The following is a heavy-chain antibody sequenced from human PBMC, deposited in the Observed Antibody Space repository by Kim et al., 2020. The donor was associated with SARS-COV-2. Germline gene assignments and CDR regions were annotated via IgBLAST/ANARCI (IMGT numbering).Heavy chain of an antibody. CDR2: IIPIFGTA. J-gene: IGHJ6*02. V-gene: IGHV1-69*13. D-gene: IGHD2-2*01. CDR1: GGTFSSYA. Sequence: SVKVSCKASGGTFSSYAISWVRQAPGQGLEWMGGIIPIFGTANYAQKFQGRVTITADESTSTAYMELSSLRSEDTAVYYCASPPLGYCSSTSCPNNYYYYGMDVWGQGTTVTVSS. CDR3: ASPPLGYCSSTSCPNNYYYYGMDV.